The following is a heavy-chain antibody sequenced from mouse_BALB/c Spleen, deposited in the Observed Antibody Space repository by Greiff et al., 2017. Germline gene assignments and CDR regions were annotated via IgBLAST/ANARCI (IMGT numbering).Heavy chain of an antibody. CDR1: GFNIKDTY. D-gene: IGHD1-1*01. V-gene: IGHV14-3*02. J-gene: IGHJ1*01. Sequence: EVQGVESGAELVKPGASVKLSCTASGFNIKDTYMHWVKQRPEQGLEWIGRIDPANGNTKYDPKFQGKATITADTSSNTAYLQLSSLTSEDTAVYYCAVVSQTYWYFDVWGAGTTVTVSS. CDR3: AVVSQTYWYFDV. CDR2: IDPANGNT.